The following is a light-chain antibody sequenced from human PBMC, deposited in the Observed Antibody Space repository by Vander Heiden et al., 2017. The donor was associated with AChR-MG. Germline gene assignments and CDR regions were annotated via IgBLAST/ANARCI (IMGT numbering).Light chain of an antibody. Sequence: EILLTQSPGTLSLSPGERATLSCRASQTVSSNYLAWYQQKPGQAPRLLIYDASNRATGIPDRFSGSGYGTDFTLTISRLEPEDFAVYSCQQYGNSPPYTFGQGTKLEIK. CDR3: QQYGNSPPYT. CDR2: DAS. J-gene: IGKJ2*01. CDR1: QTVSSNY. V-gene: IGKV3-20*01.